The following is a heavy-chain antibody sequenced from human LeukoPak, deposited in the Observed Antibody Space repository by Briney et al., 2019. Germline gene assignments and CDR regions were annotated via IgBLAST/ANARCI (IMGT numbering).Heavy chain of an antibody. J-gene: IGHJ1*01. Sequence: SETLSLTCTVSGGSTSSGSYFWSWIRQPAGKGLEWIGRIYTSGSTNYSPSLKSRVTISVDTSKNQFSLKLSSVTAADTAVYYCARGPLNGITEYFQHWGQGTLVTVSS. CDR3: ARGPLNGITEYFQH. V-gene: IGHV4-61*02. CDR1: GGSTSSGSYF. D-gene: IGHD3-9*01. CDR2: IYTSGST.